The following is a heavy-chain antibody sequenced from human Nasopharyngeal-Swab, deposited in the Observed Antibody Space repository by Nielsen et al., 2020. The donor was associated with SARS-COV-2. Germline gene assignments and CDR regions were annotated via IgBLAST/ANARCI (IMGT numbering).Heavy chain of an antibody. CDR3: ARSEGGNPYYYYYMDV. CDR2: ISSSSRTI. D-gene: IGHD1-26*01. CDR1: GFTFSTYT. J-gene: IGHJ6*03. Sequence: GGSLRLSCAASGFTFSTYTMNWVRQAPGKGLEWIAYISSSSRTIYYADSVKGRFTISRDNAKNSLYLQMNSLRAEDTAVYYCARSEGGNPYYYYYMDVWGKGTTVTASS. V-gene: IGHV3-48*01.